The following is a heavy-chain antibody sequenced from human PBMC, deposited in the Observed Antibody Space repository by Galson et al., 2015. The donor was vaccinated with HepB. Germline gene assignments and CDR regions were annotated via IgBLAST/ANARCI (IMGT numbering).Heavy chain of an antibody. CDR3: ATVVVDVTGGAFDI. CDR1: GYTLTTYG. Sequence: SVKVSCKASGYTLTTYGISWVRQAPGQGLEWMGWISAYNGNTHFAQNLQGRVTMTTDTSTSTAYMELRSLRSDDTAVYYCATVVVDVTGGAFDIWGQGTMVTVSS. J-gene: IGHJ3*02. CDR2: ISAYNGNT. V-gene: IGHV1-18*01. D-gene: IGHD2-15*01.